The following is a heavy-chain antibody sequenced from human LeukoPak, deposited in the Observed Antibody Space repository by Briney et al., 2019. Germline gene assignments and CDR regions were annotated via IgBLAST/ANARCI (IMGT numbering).Heavy chain of an antibody. V-gene: IGHV1-69*13. CDR1: GYTFTNYY. CDR2: IIPIFGTA. J-gene: IGHJ4*02. Sequence: ASVKVSCKASGYTFTNYYIHWVRQAPGQGLEWMGGIIPIFGTANYAQKFQGRVTITADESTSTAYMELSSLRSEDTAVYYCARAAYYYDPTGYWGQGTLVTVSS. CDR3: ARAAYYYDPTGY. D-gene: IGHD3-22*01.